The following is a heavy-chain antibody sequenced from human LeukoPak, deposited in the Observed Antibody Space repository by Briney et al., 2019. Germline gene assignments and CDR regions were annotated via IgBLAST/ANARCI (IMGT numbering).Heavy chain of an antibody. CDR2: NSRSCSTI. Sequence: GSLVLSCSGSGFPFSSYEIDWGRPAPGKGLEGGSYNSRSCSTIYYAGSCKGRVTITRDNANNSLYMKMNSLRDEDTAVYYCARGWDIVVVPAATDGSGGMDVWGKGTTVTVSS. CDR3: ARGWDIVVVPAATDGSGGMDV. V-gene: IGHV3-48*03. CDR1: GFPFSSYE. D-gene: IGHD2-2*01. J-gene: IGHJ6*04.